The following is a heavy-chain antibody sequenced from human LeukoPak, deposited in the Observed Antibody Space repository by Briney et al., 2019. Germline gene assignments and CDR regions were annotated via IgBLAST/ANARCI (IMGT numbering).Heavy chain of an antibody. CDR2: IRYDGSNK. CDR1: GFTFSSYG. D-gene: IGHD3-3*01. CDR3: AKDRRITIFGVLMS. V-gene: IGHV3-30*02. J-gene: IGHJ3*01. Sequence: GGSLRLSCAASGFTFSSYGMHWVRQAPGKGLEWVAFIRYDGSNKYYADSVKGRFTISRDNSKNTLYLQMNSLRAEDTAVYYCAKDRRITIFGVLMSWGQGTMVTVSS.